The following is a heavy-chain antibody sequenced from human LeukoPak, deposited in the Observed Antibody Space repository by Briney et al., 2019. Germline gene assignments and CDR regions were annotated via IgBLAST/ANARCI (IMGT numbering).Heavy chain of an antibody. CDR1: GYSISSGYY. Sequence: SETLSLTCTVSGYSISSGYYWGWIRQPPGKGLEWIGSIYHSGSTYYNPSLKSRVTISVDTSKNQFSLKLSSVTAADTAVYYCARVGTYDILTGYQGVLDYWGQGTLVTVSS. J-gene: IGHJ4*02. CDR2: IYHSGST. D-gene: IGHD3-9*01. CDR3: ARVGTYDILTGYQGVLDY. V-gene: IGHV4-38-2*02.